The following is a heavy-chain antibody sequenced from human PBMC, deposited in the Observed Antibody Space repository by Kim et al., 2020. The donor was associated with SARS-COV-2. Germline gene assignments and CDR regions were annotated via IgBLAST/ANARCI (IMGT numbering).Heavy chain of an antibody. V-gene: IGHV3-21*03. CDR2: SSYI. CDR3: ARARLFDL. J-gene: IGHJ2*01. Sequence: SSYIYYADSVKGRFTISRDNAKNSLYLQMNSLRAEDTAVYYCARARLFDLWGRGTLVTVSS.